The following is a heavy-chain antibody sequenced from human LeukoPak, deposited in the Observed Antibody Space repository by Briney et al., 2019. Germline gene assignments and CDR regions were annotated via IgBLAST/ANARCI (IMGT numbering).Heavy chain of an antibody. CDR2: LSSDGSKT. CDR1: GFTFSAFA. V-gene: IGHV3-30-3*01. J-gene: IGHJ4*02. D-gene: IGHD2-8*01. CDR3: AGGVKDY. Sequence: VTSLRLSCAPSGFTFSAFATHWVRQAPGKGLEWVAVLSSDGSKTYYADSVKGRFTISRDNSKNTLYLQMNSLRPEDTAVYYCAGGVKDYWGQGTLVTVSS.